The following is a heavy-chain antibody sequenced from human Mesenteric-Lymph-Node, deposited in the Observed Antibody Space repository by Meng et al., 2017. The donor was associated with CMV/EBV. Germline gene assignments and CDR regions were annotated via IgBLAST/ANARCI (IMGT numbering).Heavy chain of an antibody. CDR3: ARGYCSSSSCYSRAFDI. J-gene: IGHJ3*02. D-gene: IGHD2-2*02. V-gene: IGHV3-74*01. Sequence: GESLKISCAASGFTFSNYAMSWVRQAPGKGLVWVSRINSDGSSTSYADSVKGRFTISRDNAKNTLYLQMNSLRAEDTAVYYCARGYCSSSSCYSRAFDIWGQGTMVTVSS. CDR2: INSDGSST. CDR1: GFTFSNYA.